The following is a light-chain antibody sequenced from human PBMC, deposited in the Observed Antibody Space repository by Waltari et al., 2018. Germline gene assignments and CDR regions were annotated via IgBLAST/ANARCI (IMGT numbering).Light chain of an antibody. CDR2: DVS. J-gene: IGLJ3*02. V-gene: IGLV2-14*03. Sequence: QSALPQPASVSGSPGQSITIPCTGTTSDLGGYNYFSWYQQHPGKAPKLMIYDVSSRPSGISSRFSGSKFGNTASLTISGLQPEDEADYYCSSFTSSSTWVFGGGTKLTVL. CDR3: SSFTSSSTWV. CDR1: TSDLGGYNY.